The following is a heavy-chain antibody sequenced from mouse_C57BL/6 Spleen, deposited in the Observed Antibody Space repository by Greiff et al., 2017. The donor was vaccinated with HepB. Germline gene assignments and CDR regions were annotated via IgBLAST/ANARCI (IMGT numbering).Heavy chain of an antibody. D-gene: IGHD2-1*01. CDR3: ARLGLYGNYGYFDY. CDR1: GFTFSDYG. V-gene: IGHV5-17*01. CDR2: ISSGSSTI. Sequence: EVQRVESGGGLVKPGGSLKLSCAASGFTFSDYGMHWVRQAPEKGLEWVAYISSGSSTIYYADTVKGRFTISRDNAKNTLFLQMTSLRSEDTAMYYCARLGLYGNYGYFDYWGQGTTLTVSS. J-gene: IGHJ2*01.